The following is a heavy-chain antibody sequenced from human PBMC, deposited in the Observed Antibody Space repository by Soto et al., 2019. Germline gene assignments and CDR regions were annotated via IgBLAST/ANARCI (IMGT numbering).Heavy chain of an antibody. D-gene: IGHD6-6*01. V-gene: IGHV1-69*06. CDR2: IIPIFGTA. J-gene: IGHJ6*02. Sequence: GXSVKCSCKAAAGTFISCSIGWVRQAPGQGVEWRGGIIPIFGTANYAQKFQGRVTITADKSTRTAYMELSSLRSEDTAVYYCARIIAARRDYYYYGMDLWGQGTTVTVSS. CDR3: ARIIAARRDYYYYGMDL. CDR1: AGTFISCS.